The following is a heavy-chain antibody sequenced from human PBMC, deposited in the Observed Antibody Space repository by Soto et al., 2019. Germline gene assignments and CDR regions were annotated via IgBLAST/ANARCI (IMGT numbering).Heavy chain of an antibody. Sequence: SETLSLTCAVSGGSIGTSAYYWGWIRRAPGKGLEWIGSINHSGNTYLSPSLKDRVTMSVDTSKNSFSLKLRSATAADTGLYYCSRRAPEGFDPWGQGTLVTVS. V-gene: IGHV4-39*01. CDR1: GGSIGTSAYY. CDR3: SRRAPEGFDP. J-gene: IGHJ5*02. CDR2: INHSGNT.